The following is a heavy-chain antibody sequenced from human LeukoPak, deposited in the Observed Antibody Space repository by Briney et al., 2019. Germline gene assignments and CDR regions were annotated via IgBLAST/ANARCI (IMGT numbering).Heavy chain of an antibody. CDR2: IRSKAYGGTT. J-gene: IGHJ4*02. CDR3: TRVGGSGWVRDFDY. D-gene: IGHD6-19*01. Sequence: GGSLRLPCTASGFTFGDYAMSWVRQAPGKGLEWVGFIRSKAYGGTTEYAASVKGRFTISRDDSKSIAYLQMNSLKTEDTAVYYCTRVGGSGWVRDFDYWGQGTLVTVSS. CDR1: GFTFGDYA. V-gene: IGHV3-49*04.